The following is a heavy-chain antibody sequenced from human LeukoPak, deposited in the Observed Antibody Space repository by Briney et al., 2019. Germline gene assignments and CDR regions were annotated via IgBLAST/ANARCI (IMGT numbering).Heavy chain of an antibody. D-gene: IGHD2-2*02. CDR2: ISNSGSSI. J-gene: IGHJ4*02. V-gene: IGHV3-11*01. Sequence: PGGSLRLSCAASGVTFSDCYMSWIRQAPGKGPEWISYISNSGSSIFYTDSVRGRFTISRDNAKNSLYLQMNSLRAEDTAVYYCASPNDPVVVPDAIKGFDYWGQGTLLTVSS. CDR3: ASPNDPVVVPDAIKGFDY. CDR1: GVTFSDCY.